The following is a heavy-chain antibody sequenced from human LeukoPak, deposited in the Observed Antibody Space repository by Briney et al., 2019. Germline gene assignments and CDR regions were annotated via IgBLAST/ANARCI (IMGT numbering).Heavy chain of an antibody. D-gene: IGHD6-13*01. Sequence: GGSLRLSCAASGFTFDDYAMHWVRQAPGKCLEWVSGISWNSGSIGYADSVKGRFTISRDNAKNSLYLQMNSLRAEDTALYYCAKVYSSSWMGYFDYWGQGTLVTVSS. V-gene: IGHV3-9*01. J-gene: IGHJ4*02. CDR1: GFTFDDYA. CDR3: AKVYSSSWMGYFDY. CDR2: ISWNSGSI.